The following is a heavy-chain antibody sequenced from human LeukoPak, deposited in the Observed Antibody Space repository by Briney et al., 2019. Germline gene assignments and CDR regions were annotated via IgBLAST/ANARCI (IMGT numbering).Heavy chain of an antibody. CDR2: ISYSGTT. V-gene: IGHV4-59*12. J-gene: IGHJ5*02. CDR3: ARYNRYCSSTSCRMFPNWFDP. CDR1: GGSISSYF. D-gene: IGHD2-2*01. Sequence: SETLSLTCTVSGGSISSYFWNWIRQPPGKGLEWVGYISYSGTTSYNPSLKSRVTISVDTSKNQFSLKLSSVTAADTAVYYCARYNRYCSSTSCRMFPNWFDPWGQGTLVTVSS.